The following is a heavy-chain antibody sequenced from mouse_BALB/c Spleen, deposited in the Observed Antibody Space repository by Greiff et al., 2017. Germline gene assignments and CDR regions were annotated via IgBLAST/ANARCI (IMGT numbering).Heavy chain of an antibody. CDR3: ARMGGNYWLAY. CDR2: ISSGSSTN. Sequence: EVQLVEPGGGLVQPGGSRKLSCAASGFTFSSFGMHWVRQAPEKGLEWVAYISSGSSTNYYADTVKGRFTISRDNPTNTLFLQMTSLRSEDTAMYYCARMGGNYWLAYWGQGTLVTVSA. D-gene: IGHD2-1*01. CDR1: GFTFSSFG. V-gene: IGHV5-17*02. J-gene: IGHJ3*01.